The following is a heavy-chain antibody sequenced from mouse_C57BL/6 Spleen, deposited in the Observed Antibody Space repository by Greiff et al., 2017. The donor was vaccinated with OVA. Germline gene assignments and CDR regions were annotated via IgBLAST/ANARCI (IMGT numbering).Heavy chain of an antibody. CDR1: GFTFSSYA. CDR2: ISDGGSYT. V-gene: IGHV5-4*03. D-gene: IGHD2-3*01. J-gene: IGHJ3*01. Sequence: EVKLVESGGGLVKPGGSLKLSCAASGFTFSSYAMSWVRQTPEKRLAWVATISDGGSYTYYPDNVKGRFTISRDNAKNNLYLQMSHLKSEDTAMYYCARVGDGSAWFAYWGQGTLVTVSA. CDR3: ARVGDGSAWFAY.